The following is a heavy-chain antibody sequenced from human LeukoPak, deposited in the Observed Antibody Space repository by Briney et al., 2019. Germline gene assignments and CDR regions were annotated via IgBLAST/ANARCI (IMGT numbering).Heavy chain of an antibody. CDR2: IENDGTGA. CDR1: GFTFSSDR. V-gene: IGHV3-74*03. CDR3: ANDLSTLWSKSAFDI. J-gene: IGHJ3*02. D-gene: IGHD1-1*01. Sequence: PGGSLRLSCIASGFTFSSDRMHWVRQVPGKGLVWVSRIENDGTGAVYADAVEGRFTISRDNAKNTLYLQMNSLRAEDTAVYYCANDLSTLWSKSAFDIWGQGTMVTVSS.